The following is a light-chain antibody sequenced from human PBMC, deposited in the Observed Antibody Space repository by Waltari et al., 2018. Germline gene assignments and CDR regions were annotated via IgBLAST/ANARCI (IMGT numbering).Light chain of an antibody. CDR1: QSISSY. CDR3: QQSYSTPWT. Sequence: DMQMTQSHSSRSASVGDRVTITCRASQSISSYLNWYQQKPGKAPKLLIYAASSLQSGVPSRFSGSGSGTDFTLTISSLQPEDFATYYCQQSYSTPWTFGQGTKVEIK. CDR2: AAS. J-gene: IGKJ1*01. V-gene: IGKV1-39*01.